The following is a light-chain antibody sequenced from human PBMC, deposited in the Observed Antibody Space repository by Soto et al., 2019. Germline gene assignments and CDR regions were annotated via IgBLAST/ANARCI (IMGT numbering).Light chain of an antibody. V-gene: IGKV3-20*01. CDR3: QQYGSSSLT. Sequence: EIVLTQSPGILSLSPWERATLSCRASQSVSSSYLAWYQQKPGQAPRLLIYGASSRATGIPARFSGSGSGTDFTLTISRLEPEDFAVYYCQQYGSSSLTFGGGTKVDIK. CDR2: GAS. J-gene: IGKJ4*01. CDR1: QSVSSSY.